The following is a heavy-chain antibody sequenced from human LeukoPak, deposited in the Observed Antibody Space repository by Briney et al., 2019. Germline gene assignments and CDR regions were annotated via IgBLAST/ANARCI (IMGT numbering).Heavy chain of an antibody. D-gene: IGHD1-26*01. V-gene: IGHV1-2*02. Sequence: ASVKVSCKASGYTFTGYYMHWVRQAPGQGLEWMGWINPNSGGTNYAQKFQGRVTMTRDTSISTAYMELSSLRSEDTAVYYCARNKGGHSGSYVFDYWGQGTLVTVSS. CDR3: ARNKGGHSGSYVFDY. CDR2: INPNSGGT. CDR1: GYTFTGYY. J-gene: IGHJ4*02.